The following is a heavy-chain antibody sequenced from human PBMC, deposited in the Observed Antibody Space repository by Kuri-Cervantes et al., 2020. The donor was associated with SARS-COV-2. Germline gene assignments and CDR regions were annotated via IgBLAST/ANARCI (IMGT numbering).Heavy chain of an antibody. V-gene: IGHV4-39*01. J-gene: IGHJ6*02. Sequence: LRLSCPVSGGSISSSSYYWGWIRQPPGKGLEWIGSIYYSGSTYYNPSLKSRVTISVDTSKNQFSLKLSSVTAADTAVYYCASPRDWYYYGMDVWGQGTTVTVSS. CDR1: GGSISSSSYY. D-gene: IGHD3/OR15-3a*01. CDR2: IYYSGST. CDR3: ASPRDWYYYGMDV.